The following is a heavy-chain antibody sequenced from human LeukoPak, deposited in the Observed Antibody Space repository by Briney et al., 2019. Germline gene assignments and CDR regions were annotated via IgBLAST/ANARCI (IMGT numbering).Heavy chain of an antibody. CDR3: ARDYLTGYYPSPGFDY. V-gene: IGHV3-48*01. Sequence: GGSLRLSCAASGFTFSSYSMNWVRQAPGKGLEWVSYISSSSSTIYYADSAKGRFTISRDNAKNSLYLQMNSLRAEDTAVYYCARDYLTGYYPSPGFDYWGQGTLVTVSS. CDR1: GFTFSSYS. D-gene: IGHD3-9*01. J-gene: IGHJ4*02. CDR2: ISSSSSTI.